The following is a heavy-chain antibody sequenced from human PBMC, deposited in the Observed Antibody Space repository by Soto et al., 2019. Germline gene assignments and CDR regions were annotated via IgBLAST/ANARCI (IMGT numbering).Heavy chain of an antibody. V-gene: IGHV3-73*01. Sequence: GGSLRLSCAASGFTFSGSAMHWVRQASGKGLEWVGRIRSKANSYATAYAASVKGRFTISRDDSKNTAYLQMNSLKTEDTAVYYCTRHVPGYSSSPRFYYYGMDVWGQGTTVTVSS. CDR3: TRHVPGYSSSPRFYYYGMDV. D-gene: IGHD6-13*01. CDR2: IRSKANSYAT. CDR1: GFTFSGSA. J-gene: IGHJ6*02.